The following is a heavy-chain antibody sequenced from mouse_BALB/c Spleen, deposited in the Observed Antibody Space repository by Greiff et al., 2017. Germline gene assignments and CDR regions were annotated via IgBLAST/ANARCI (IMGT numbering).Heavy chain of an antibody. D-gene: IGHD1-1*01. V-gene: IGHV8-12*01. CDR1: GFSLSTSGMG. Sequence: QVTLKVSGPGILQPSQTLSLTCSFSGFSLSTSGMGVSWIRQPSGKGLEWLAHIYWDDDKRYNPSLKSRLTISKDTSRNQVFLKITSVDTADTATYYCARAPTDAWFAYWGQGTLVTVSA. CDR3: ARAPTDAWFAY. J-gene: IGHJ3*01. CDR2: IYWDDDK.